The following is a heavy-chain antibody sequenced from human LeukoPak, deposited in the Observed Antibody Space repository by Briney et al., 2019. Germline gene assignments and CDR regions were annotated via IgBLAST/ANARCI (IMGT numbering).Heavy chain of an antibody. V-gene: IGHV3-53*01. CDR3: ARDTVTTFRFRDYQHYGMDV. D-gene: IGHD4-17*01. J-gene: IGHJ6*02. CDR2: IYSGSST. CDR1: GFTVSSNY. Sequence: GGSLRLSCAASGFTVSSNYMSWVRQAPGKGLEWVSVIYSGSSTYYADSVKGRFTISRDNSKNTLYLQMNSLRAEDTAVYYCARDTVTTFRFRDYQHYGMDVWGQGTTVTVSS.